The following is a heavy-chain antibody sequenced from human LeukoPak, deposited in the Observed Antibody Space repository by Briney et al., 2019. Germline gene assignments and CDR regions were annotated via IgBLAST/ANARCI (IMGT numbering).Heavy chain of an antibody. J-gene: IGHJ4*02. D-gene: IGHD3-9*01. CDR2: INPNSGGT. CDR3: ARDRRSLRYFDWFPDY. V-gene: IGHV1-2*02. Sequence: ASVKVSCKASGYTFTSYGISWVRQAPGQGLEWMGWINPNSGGTNYAQKFQGRVTMTRDTSISTAYMELSRLRSDDTAVYYCARDRRSLRYFDWFPDYWGQGTLVTVSS. CDR1: GYTFTSYG.